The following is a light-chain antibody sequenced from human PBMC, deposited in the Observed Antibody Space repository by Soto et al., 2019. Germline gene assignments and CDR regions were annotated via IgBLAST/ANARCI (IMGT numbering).Light chain of an antibody. J-gene: IGLJ1*01. CDR3: SSYTSSSAYV. Sequence: QSALTQPASVSGSPGQSITISCTGTSSDVGGYNYVSWYQQHPGKAPKLMIYDVSNRPSGVSNRFSGSKSGNTASLTISGLQAEDEADYYCSSYTSSSAYVFGTGTKGDRP. V-gene: IGLV2-14*01. CDR1: SSDVGGYNY. CDR2: DVS.